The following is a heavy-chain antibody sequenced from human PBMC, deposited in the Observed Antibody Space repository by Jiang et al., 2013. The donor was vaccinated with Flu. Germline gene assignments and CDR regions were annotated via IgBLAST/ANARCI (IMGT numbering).Heavy chain of an antibody. V-gene: IGHV3-30*02. CDR1: GFSFPTSG. CDR3: AKDASAYYPWYFDS. CDR2: IRFHANNQ. J-gene: IGHJ4*02. Sequence: QLVESGGGVVQPGGSLRLSCATSGFSFPTSGMHWVRQAPGKGLEWVAFIRFHANNQFYADSVKGRFTIARDNSQNTLFLQLRGLKVDDTAVYYCAKDASAYYPWYFDSWGQ. D-gene: IGHD3-22*01.